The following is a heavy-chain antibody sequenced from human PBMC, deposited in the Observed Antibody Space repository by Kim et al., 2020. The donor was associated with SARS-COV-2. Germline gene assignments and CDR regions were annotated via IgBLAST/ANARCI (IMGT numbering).Heavy chain of an antibody. D-gene: IGHD3-3*01. Sequence: GRFTNSRDNSKNTLYLQMNSLRAEDTAVYYCAKEGDCWSGYYYYYYGMDVWGQGTTVTVSS. V-gene: IGHV3-23*01. J-gene: IGHJ6*02. CDR3: AKEGDCWSGYYYYYYGMDV.